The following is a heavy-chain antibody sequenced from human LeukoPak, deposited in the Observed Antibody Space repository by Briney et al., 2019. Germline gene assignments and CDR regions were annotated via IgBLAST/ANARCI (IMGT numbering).Heavy chain of an antibody. CDR2: ISSSSSYI. D-gene: IGHD5-24*01. Sequence: GGSLRLSCAASGFTFSSYGMHWVRQAPGKGLEWVSSISSSSSYIYYADSVKGRFTISRDNAKNSLYLQMNSLRAEDTAVCYCARDLGMATMIEWHDWGQGTLVTVSS. CDR1: GFTFSSYG. J-gene: IGHJ4*02. CDR3: ARDLGMATMIEWHD. V-gene: IGHV3-21*01.